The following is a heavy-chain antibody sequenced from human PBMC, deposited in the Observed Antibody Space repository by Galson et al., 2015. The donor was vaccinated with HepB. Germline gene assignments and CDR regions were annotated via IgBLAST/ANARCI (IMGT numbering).Heavy chain of an antibody. CDR2: ISGSGGYI. Sequence: SLRLSCAASGFTFSSYRMNWVRQAPGKGLEWVSSISGSGGYIYYADSVKGRFTISRDNAKNSLYLQMNSLRAEDTAVYYCAREEKTGGIDYWGQGTLVTVSS. CDR1: GFTFSSYR. D-gene: IGHD2-8*02. V-gene: IGHV3-21*01. J-gene: IGHJ4*01. CDR3: AREEKTGGIDY.